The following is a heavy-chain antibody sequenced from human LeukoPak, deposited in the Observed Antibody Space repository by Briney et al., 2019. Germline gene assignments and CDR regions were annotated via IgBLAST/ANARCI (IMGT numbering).Heavy chain of an antibody. CDR3: ARDEYCSGGSCYSYAFDI. J-gene: IGHJ3*02. Sequence: SETLSLTCAVYGGSFSGYYWSWIRQPPGKGLEWIGEINHNGSTNYNPSLKSRVTISVDTSKNQFSLKLSSVTAADTAVYYCARDEYCSGGSCYSYAFDIWGQGTMVTVSS. D-gene: IGHD2-15*01. CDR2: INHNGST. V-gene: IGHV4-34*01. CDR1: GGSFSGYY.